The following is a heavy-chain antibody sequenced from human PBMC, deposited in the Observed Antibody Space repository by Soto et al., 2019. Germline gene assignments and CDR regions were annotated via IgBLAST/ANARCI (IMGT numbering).Heavy chain of an antibody. J-gene: IGHJ6*02. CDR3: AKRVDVYYSMDV. CDR1: GFTFSRNA. Sequence: GGSLRLSCAASGFTFSRNAMNWVRQAPGKGLEWVSGISVSGASTYYADSVKGRFTISRDNAKNTLYLQMNSLRAEDTAVYYCAKRVDVYYSMDVWGQGTTVTVSS. CDR2: ISVSGAST. V-gene: IGHV3-23*01.